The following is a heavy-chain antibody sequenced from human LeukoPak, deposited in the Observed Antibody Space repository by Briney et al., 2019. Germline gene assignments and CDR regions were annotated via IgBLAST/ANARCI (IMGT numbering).Heavy chain of an antibody. CDR2: ISGSGSNT. Sequence: GGSLRLSCAASGFTFSSYAMNWVRQAPGKGLEWVSGISGSGSNTYYADSVMGRFTISRDNSKNTLYLQMNSLRAEDAAVYYCAKDVLSGTYYYFDQWGQGTLVTVSS. J-gene: IGHJ4*02. V-gene: IGHV3-23*01. D-gene: IGHD1-26*01. CDR3: AKDVLSGTYYYFDQ. CDR1: GFTFSSYA.